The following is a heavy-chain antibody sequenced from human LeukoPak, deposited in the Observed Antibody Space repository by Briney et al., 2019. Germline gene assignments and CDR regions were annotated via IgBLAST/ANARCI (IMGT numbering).Heavy chain of an antibody. CDR1: GFTLSSYA. D-gene: IGHD6-13*01. V-gene: IGHV3-23*01. CDR2: ISDTGNT. CDR3: ARVPGYSNWFDP. J-gene: IGHJ5*02. Sequence: GGSLRLSCAASGFTLSSYAMSWVRQAPGKGLEWVSAISDTGNTYHADSVKGRFTISRDNSKNTLYLQMNSLRAEDTAVYYCARVPGYSNWFDPWGQGTLVTVSS.